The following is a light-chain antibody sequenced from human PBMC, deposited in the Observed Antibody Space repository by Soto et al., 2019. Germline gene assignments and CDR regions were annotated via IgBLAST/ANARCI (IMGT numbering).Light chain of an antibody. CDR3: ETWDTNVVV. J-gene: IGLJ2*01. V-gene: IGLV4-60*02. CDR1: SGYSTYI. Sequence: QLVLTQSSSASASLGSSVKLTCTLSSGYSTYIIAWHQQQPGKAPRYLMKLEGSGSYNKGSGIPDRFSGSSSGADRYLTISNLQFEDEADYYCETWDTNVVVFGGGTKVTVL. CDR2: LEGSGSY.